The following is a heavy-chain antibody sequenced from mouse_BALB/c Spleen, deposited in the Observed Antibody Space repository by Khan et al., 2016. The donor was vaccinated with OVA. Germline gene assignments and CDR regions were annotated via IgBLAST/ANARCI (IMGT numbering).Heavy chain of an antibody. CDR2: TNPTNGRT. V-gene: IGHV1S81*02. J-gene: IGHJ2*01. CDR3: ARITKIVATYFDY. Sequence: VQLQESGAELVKAGASVKMSCKASGYTFTSYWMHWVKQRLGQGLEWFAETNPTNGRTYYNEKFKSKATLTVDKSSSTAYMLLSGPTFEDSAVYYCARITKIVATYFDYVGQCTTLTVSS. CDR1: GYTFTSYW. D-gene: IGHD1-1*01.